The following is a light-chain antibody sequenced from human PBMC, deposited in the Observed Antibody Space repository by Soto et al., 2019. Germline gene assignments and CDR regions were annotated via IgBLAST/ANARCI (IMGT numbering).Light chain of an antibody. CDR3: QHYGSSPR. J-gene: IGKJ1*01. CDR1: QSVTTSY. CDR2: GAS. Sequence: EIVLTQSPGTLSLSPGERATLSCRANQSVTTSYLAWYQRKPGQAPRLLIYGASSRATGIPNRFSGSGSGTDFTLTISRLEPEDCAVYYCQHYGSSPRFGQGTKVEIK. V-gene: IGKV3-20*01.